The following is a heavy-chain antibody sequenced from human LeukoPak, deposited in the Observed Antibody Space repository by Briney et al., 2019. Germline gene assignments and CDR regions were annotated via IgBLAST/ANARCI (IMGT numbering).Heavy chain of an antibody. CDR3: ARVLSERGYSGYWSLEH. J-gene: IGHJ1*01. D-gene: IGHD5-12*01. CDR2: VNPNSGGT. V-gene: IGHV1-2*02. Sequence: ASVKVSCKASGYTFTGYYMHWVRQAPGQGLEWMGWVNPNSGGTNYAQKFQGRVTMTRDTSISTAYMELSRLRSDDTAVYYCARVLSERGYSGYWSLEHWGQGTLVTVSS. CDR1: GYTFTGYY.